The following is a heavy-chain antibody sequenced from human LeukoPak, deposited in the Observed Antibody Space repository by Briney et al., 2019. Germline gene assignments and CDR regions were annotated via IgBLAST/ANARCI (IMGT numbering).Heavy chain of an antibody. J-gene: IGHJ4*02. V-gene: IGHV4-38-2*02. Sequence: SEALSLTCTVSGYSISSGYYWGWIRQPPGKGLEWIGSIYHSGSTNYNPSLKSRVTISVDTSKNQFSLKLSSVTAADTAVYYCSSESSGSYHNRSDYWGQGTLVTVSS. CDR3: SSESSGSYHNRSDY. CDR2: IYHSGST. CDR1: GYSISSGYY. D-gene: IGHD3-10*01.